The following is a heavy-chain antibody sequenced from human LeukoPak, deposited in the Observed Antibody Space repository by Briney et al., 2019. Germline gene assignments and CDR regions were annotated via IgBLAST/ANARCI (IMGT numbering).Heavy chain of an antibody. V-gene: IGHV4-30-2*01. Sequence: PSQTLSLTCTVSGGSISSGGYYWSWIRQPPGKGLEWIGYIYHSGSTYYNPSLKSRVTISVDRSKNQFSLKLSSVTAADTAVYYCARGAGDLLAEYFQHWGQGTLVTVSS. CDR3: ARGAGDLLAEYFQH. CDR2: IYHSGST. CDR1: GGSISSGGYY. J-gene: IGHJ1*01. D-gene: IGHD2-21*02.